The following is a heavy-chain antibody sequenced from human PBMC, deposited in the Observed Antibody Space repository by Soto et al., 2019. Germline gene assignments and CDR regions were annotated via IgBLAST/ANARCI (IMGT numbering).Heavy chain of an antibody. V-gene: IGHV1-8*01. Sequence: QVQLVQSGAEVKKPGASVKVSCKASGYTFTTYEINWVRQVPGQGLEWMGWMSPSSGNTGYVDQFRGRVTMTSNTSMTPAYMELSTLRSEDTAVYYSARVGGQLFGDHGMDVWGQGTTVTVSS. J-gene: IGHJ6*02. D-gene: IGHD3-10*01. CDR1: GYTFTTYE. CDR2: MSPSSGNT. CDR3: ARVGGQLFGDHGMDV.